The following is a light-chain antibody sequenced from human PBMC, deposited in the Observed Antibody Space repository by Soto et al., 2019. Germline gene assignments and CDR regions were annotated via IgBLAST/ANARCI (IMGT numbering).Light chain of an antibody. CDR2: DAS. Sequence: IQMTQSPSTLSASVGDRVTITCLASQSISSWLAWYQQKPGKAPKLLIYDASSLESGVPSRFSGSGSGTEFTLTISSLQPDDFATYYCQQYNSYSGTFGQGTKVDIK. CDR3: QQYNSYSGT. V-gene: IGKV1-5*01. J-gene: IGKJ1*01. CDR1: QSISSW.